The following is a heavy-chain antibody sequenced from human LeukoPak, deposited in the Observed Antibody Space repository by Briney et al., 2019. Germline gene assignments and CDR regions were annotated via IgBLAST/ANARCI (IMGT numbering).Heavy chain of an antibody. CDR3: AREQLVRGWFDP. J-gene: IGHJ5*02. CDR1: GGSISSYY. V-gene: IGHV4-59*01. Sequence: KPSETLSLTCTVSGGSISSYYWSWIRQPPGKGLEWIGYIYYSGSTNYNPSLKSRVTISVDTSKNQFSLKLSSVTAADTAVYYCAREQLVRGWFDPWGQGTLVTVSS. D-gene: IGHD6-13*01. CDR2: IYYSGST.